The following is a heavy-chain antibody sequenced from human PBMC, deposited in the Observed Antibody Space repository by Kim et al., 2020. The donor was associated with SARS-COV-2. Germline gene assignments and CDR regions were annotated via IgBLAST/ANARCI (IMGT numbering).Heavy chain of an antibody. CDR3: ALGGVVGRPDGWIDC. CDR2: VYPFGRT. CDR1: GASISSYY. J-gene: IGHJ4*02. V-gene: IGHV4-4*07. D-gene: IGHD2-2*01. Sequence: SETLSLTCTVSGASISSYYWSWVRQPAGKGLEWIGRVYPFGRTDYNPSLKSRVTISADTSKNQFSLKLNSVTAADTAVYYCALGGVVGRPDGWIDCWGQGTLVTVSS.